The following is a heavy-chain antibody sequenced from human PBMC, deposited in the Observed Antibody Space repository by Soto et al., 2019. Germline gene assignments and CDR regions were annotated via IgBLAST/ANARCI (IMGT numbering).Heavy chain of an antibody. CDR2: IYYSGST. V-gene: IGHV4-39*01. CDR3: ARPIAEAAAGYDAFDI. Sequence: SETLSLTCTVSGGSISSSSYYWGWIRQPPGKGLEWIGSIYYSGSTYYNPSLKSRVTISVDTSKNQFSLKLSSVTAADTAVYYCARPIAEAAAGYDAFDIWGQGTMVTVSS. CDR1: GGSISSSSYY. J-gene: IGHJ3*02. D-gene: IGHD6-13*01.